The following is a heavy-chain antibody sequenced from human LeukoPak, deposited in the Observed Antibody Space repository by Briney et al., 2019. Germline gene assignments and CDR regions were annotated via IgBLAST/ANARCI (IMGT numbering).Heavy chain of an antibody. CDR3: ALIAAAGNGDY. CDR1: GFTFSSYS. D-gene: IGHD6-13*01. V-gene: IGHV3-21*01. Sequence: GGSLRLSCAASGFTFSSYSMNWVRQAPGKGLEWVSSISSSSSYVYYADSVKGRFTISRDNAKNSLYLQMNSLRAEDTAVYYCALIAAAGNGDYWGQGTLVTVPS. CDR2: ISSSSSYV. J-gene: IGHJ4*02.